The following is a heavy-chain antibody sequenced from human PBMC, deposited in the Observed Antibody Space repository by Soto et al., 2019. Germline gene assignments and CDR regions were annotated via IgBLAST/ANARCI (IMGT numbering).Heavy chain of an antibody. J-gene: IGHJ5*02. CDR3: TRSIVPAAMYWFDP. V-gene: IGHV4-59*01. Sequence: PSETLSLTCPVSGGSISNYYWSWIRQPPGKGLEWIAYIFYTGSTSYNPSLKSRVTISLDTSKNQFSLKLSSVTAADTAVYYCTRSIVPAAMYWFDPWGQGTLVTVSS. CDR2: IFYTGST. D-gene: IGHD2-2*01. CDR1: GGSISNYY.